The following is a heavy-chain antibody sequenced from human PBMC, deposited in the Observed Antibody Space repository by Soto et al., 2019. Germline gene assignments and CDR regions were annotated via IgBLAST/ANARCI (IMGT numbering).Heavy chain of an antibody. CDR3: ARDRGKDYDFWSGYPYGMDV. D-gene: IGHD3-3*01. CDR1: GYTFTSYA. V-gene: IGHV1-3*01. Sequence: ASVKVSCKASGYTFTSYAMHWVRQSPGQRLEWMGWINAGNGNTKYSQKFQGRVTITWDTSASTAYMELRSLRSEDTAVYYCARDRGKDYDFWSGYPYGMDVWGQGTTVTVSS. CDR2: INAGNGNT. J-gene: IGHJ6*02.